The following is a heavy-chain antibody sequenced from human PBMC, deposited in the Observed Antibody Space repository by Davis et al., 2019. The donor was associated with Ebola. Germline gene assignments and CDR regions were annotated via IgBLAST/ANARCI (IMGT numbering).Heavy chain of an antibody. CDR3: ARGYSGYDFGWQDI. Sequence: GESLKISCKGSGYGFADYWIAWVRQTPGKGLEWMGIIYAGDSDSRYSPSFEGQVIISVDRSIKTVYLQWKSLKASDTAMYYCARGYSGYDFGWQDIWGQGTMVTVSS. CDR1: GYGFADYW. D-gene: IGHD5-12*01. V-gene: IGHV5-51*01. J-gene: IGHJ3*02. CDR2: IYAGDSDS.